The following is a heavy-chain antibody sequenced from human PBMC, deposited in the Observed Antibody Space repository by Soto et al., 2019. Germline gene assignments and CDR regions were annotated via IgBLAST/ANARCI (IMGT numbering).Heavy chain of an antibody. D-gene: IGHD2-21*01. CDR3: AITYCRDNACPRDFDF. J-gene: IGHJ4*02. CDR2: FIPILDMA. Sequence: VQVVQSGAEVKKPESSVKVSCKPSGGTFNTYTVNWVRLAPGHGLEWMGRFIPILDMANYAQKFQDRGTITTDRSTFTAYMELNRLTSDDTAVYYCAITYCRDNACPRDFDFWGPGTRVTVSS. V-gene: IGHV1-69*02. CDR1: GGTFNTYT.